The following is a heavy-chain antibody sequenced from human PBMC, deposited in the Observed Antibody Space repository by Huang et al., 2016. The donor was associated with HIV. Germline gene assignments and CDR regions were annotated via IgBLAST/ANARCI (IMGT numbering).Heavy chain of an antibody. CDR3: ARLPGSITMIRGVITDPY. Sequence: QLQLQESGPGLVKPSETLSLTCTVSGGSIRSDNYYWGWIRQPPGKGVEWIGSIDYSGSTYYNPSLKSRVTITVDTSKNQFSLKMRSVTAADTAVYYCARLPGSITMIRGVITDPYWGQGTLVTVSS. CDR2: IDYSGST. CDR1: GGSIRSDNYY. J-gene: IGHJ4*02. D-gene: IGHD3-10*01. V-gene: IGHV4-39*01.